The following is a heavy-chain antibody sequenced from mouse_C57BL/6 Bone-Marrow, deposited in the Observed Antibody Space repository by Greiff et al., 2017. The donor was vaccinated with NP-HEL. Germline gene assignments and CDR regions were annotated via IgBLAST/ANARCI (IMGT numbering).Heavy chain of an antibody. CDR1: GYTFTSYW. D-gene: IGHD2-4*01. CDR3: AREGYDYDEGAY. CDR2: IFPGSGST. V-gene: IGHV1-55*01. Sequence: QVQLQQPGAELVKPGASVKMSCKASGYTFTSYWITWVKQRPGQGLEWIGDIFPGSGSTNYNEKFKSKATLTVDTSSSPADMQLSSLTSEDSAVYYCAREGYDYDEGAYWGQGTLVTVSA. J-gene: IGHJ3*01.